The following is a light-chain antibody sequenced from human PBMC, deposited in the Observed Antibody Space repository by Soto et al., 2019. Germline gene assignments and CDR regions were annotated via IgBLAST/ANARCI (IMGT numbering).Light chain of an antibody. CDR3: LLSYGGAHLV. CDR1: TGAVTSGNY. Sequence: QAVVTQEPSLTVSPGGTVTLTCASSTGAVTSGNYPSWFQQKPGQTPGTLIDTTNNRHSWTPARFSGSLLGGKAALTLSGVQPEDEAESYCLLSYGGAHLVFGGGTKLPVL. CDR2: TTN. V-gene: IGLV7-43*01. J-gene: IGLJ3*02.